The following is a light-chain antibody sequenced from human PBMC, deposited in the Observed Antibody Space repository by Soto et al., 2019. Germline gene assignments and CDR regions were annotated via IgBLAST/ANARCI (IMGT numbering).Light chain of an antibody. CDR1: QSVSSN. Sequence: ENVLTQSPATLSLSPGERATLSCRASQSVSSNLAWYQQKPGQAPRLLIYDASNRATGIPARFSGSGSGTEFTLTINSLQSEDFAVYYCQQYNNWPRTFGQGTKVDIK. CDR3: QQYNNWPRT. J-gene: IGKJ1*01. V-gene: IGKV3D-15*01. CDR2: DAS.